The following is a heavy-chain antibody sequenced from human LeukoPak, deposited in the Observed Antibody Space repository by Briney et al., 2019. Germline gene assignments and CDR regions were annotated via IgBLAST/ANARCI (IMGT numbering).Heavy chain of an antibody. CDR3: ARDKYYDSSGSDGFDI. CDR2: ISTYNGNT. V-gene: IGHV1-18*01. D-gene: IGHD3-22*01. CDR1: GYTFTSYG. Sequence: ASVKVSCKASGYTFTSYGITWVRQAPGHGLEWMGWISTYNGNTNYAQNLQGRVTTTTDTTTSTAYMELRSLRSDDTAVYYCARDKYYDSSGSDGFDIWGQGTMVTVSS. J-gene: IGHJ3*02.